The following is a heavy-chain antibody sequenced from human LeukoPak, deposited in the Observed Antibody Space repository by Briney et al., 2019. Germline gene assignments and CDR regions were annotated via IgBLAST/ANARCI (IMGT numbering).Heavy chain of an antibody. Sequence: SETLSLTCTVSGGSIGTYSWNWIRQPPGKGLEWIGYIYYSGTTNYNPSLKSRVTISVDTSKNQFSLKLSSATAADTAVYYCAREGVAARPGLYYFDYWGQGTLVTVSS. J-gene: IGHJ4*02. CDR3: AREGVAARPGLYYFDY. V-gene: IGHV4-59*01. D-gene: IGHD6-6*01. CDR1: GGSIGTYS. CDR2: IYYSGTT.